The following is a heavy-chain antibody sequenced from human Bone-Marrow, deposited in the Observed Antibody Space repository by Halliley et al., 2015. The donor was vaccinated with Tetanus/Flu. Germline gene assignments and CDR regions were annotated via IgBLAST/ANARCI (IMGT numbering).Heavy chain of an antibody. D-gene: IGHD5-12*01. CDR3: AKGATRHYDS. V-gene: IGHV3-7*03. Sequence: SLRLSCAASGFTFSSFWMSWVRQAPGKGLEWVANIYQDGTGQNYVASVKGRFTVSRDNAKNLLFLQMNSLRVEDTAVYYCAKGATRHYDSWGQGTLVTVSS. CDR2: IYQDGTGQ. CDR1: GFTFSSFW. J-gene: IGHJ4*02.